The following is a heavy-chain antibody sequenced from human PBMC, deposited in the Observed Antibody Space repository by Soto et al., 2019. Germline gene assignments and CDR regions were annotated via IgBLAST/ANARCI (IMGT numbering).Heavy chain of an antibody. J-gene: IGHJ6*02. V-gene: IGHV3-21*06. CDR2: ISRSGSDI. D-gene: IGHD4-17*01. CDR3: ARDFRYDDYGVGMDV. Sequence: EVQLVESGGGLVKPGGSLTLSCAASGFIFRSYSMNWVRQAPGKGLEWVSSISRSGSDISYADSEKGRFTISRDNSKNSLYLQITSLRAEDTAVYYCARDFRYDDYGVGMDVWGQGTTVTVSS. CDR1: GFIFRSYS.